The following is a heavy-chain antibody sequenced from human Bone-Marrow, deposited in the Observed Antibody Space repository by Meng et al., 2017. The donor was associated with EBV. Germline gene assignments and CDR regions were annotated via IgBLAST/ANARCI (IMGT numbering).Heavy chain of an antibody. CDR1: GGTLNNYA. CDR2: IIPIFVTP. Sequence: QVQLVKLGAEVKKPGSSVKVSCKASGGTLNNYAISWVRQAPGQGLEWMGGIIPIFVTPNYARKFQGRVTITADKSTSTSYMELSSLRSDDTAVYYCARVKGLGATLGYYFDFWGQGTLVTVSS. CDR3: ARVKGLGATLGYYFDF. J-gene: IGHJ4*02. D-gene: IGHD1-26*01. V-gene: IGHV1-69*06.